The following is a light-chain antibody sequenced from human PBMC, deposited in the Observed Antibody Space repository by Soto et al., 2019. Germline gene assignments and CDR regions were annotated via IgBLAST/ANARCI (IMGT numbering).Light chain of an antibody. CDR1: QDITNF. V-gene: IGKV1-33*01. Sequence: DIQMTQSPSSLSASVGDRVTITCQASQDITNFLNWYQQKPGKAPKLLIYDASNLETGVPSRFSGSGSGTDFTFTISSLQPEDIATYYCQQYEDVPITFGQGTRPEIQ. CDR3: QQYEDVPIT. J-gene: IGKJ5*01. CDR2: DAS.